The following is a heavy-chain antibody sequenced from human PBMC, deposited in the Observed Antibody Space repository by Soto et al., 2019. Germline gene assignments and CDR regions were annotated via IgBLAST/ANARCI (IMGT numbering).Heavy chain of an antibody. Sequence: SETLSLTCTVSGGSISSYYWSWIRQPPGKGLEWIGYIYYSGSTNYNPSLKSRVTISVDTSKNQFSLKLSSVTAADTAVYYCAKNAFFETTPAPLRFGDGGQGTLFTVS. CDR3: AKNAFFETTPAPLRFGD. CDR1: GGSISSYY. CDR2: IYYSGST. J-gene: IGHJ4*02. D-gene: IGHD3-3*01. V-gene: IGHV4-59*01.